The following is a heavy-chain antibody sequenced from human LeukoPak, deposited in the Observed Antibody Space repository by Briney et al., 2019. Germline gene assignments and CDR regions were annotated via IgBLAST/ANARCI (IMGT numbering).Heavy chain of an antibody. J-gene: IGHJ4*02. D-gene: IGHD6-19*01. CDR3: AKDLSGWSLDY. CDR2: IRHDGSNR. CDR1: GFTFSSYG. V-gene: IGHV3-30*02. Sequence: GGSLRLSCAASGFTFSSYGMHWVRQAPGKGLEWVAVIRHDGSNRYYADSVKGRFTISRDNSKNTLYLQMNSLRAEDTAVYYCAKDLSGWSLDYWGQGTLVTVSS.